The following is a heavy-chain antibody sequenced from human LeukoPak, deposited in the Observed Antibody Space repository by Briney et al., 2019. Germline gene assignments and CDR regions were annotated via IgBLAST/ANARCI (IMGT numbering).Heavy chain of an antibody. J-gene: IGHJ4*02. D-gene: IGHD6-19*01. CDR2: INDSGRS. V-gene: IGHV4-34*01. Sequence: PSETLSLTCAVYGGPFSNYYWSWACQPPGKGLEWIGEINDSGRSNNNPSLESRVTILVDTSKNQFSLKLSSVTAADTAVYYCARRLWDTSDWYFDYWGQGRLVTVSS. CDR1: GGPFSNYY. CDR3: ARRLWDTSDWYFDY.